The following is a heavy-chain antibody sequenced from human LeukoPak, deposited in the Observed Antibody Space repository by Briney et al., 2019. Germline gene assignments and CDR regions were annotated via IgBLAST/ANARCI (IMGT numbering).Heavy chain of an antibody. CDR1: GFNFSDYY. Sequence: GGTLRLSCEASGFNFSDYYMTWIRLAPGKGLEWLSYISPNSYSTYYTASVRGRFTISRDNSKNSMYLQMNSLRAEDTALYYCARQKRTFDYWGRGTLVTVSS. CDR2: ISPNSYST. J-gene: IGHJ4*02. CDR3: ARQKRTFDY. V-gene: IGHV3-11*01.